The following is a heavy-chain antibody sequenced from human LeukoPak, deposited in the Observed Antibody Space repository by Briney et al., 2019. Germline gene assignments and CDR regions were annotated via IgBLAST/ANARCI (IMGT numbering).Heavy chain of an antibody. CDR1: GGSISGYY. V-gene: IGHV4-59*01. Sequence: PSETLSLTCTVSGGSISGYYWSWIRQPPGKGLEWIGYIYYSGSTNYNPSLKSRVTISVDTSKNQFSLKLSSVTAADTAVYYCAREVPTAGTGADYRGQGTLVTVSS. CDR2: IYYSGST. D-gene: IGHD6-13*01. J-gene: IGHJ4*02. CDR3: AREVPTAGTGADY.